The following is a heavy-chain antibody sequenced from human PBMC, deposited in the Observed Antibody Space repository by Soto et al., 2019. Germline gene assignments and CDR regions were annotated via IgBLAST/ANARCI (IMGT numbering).Heavy chain of an antibody. CDR1: GITFDDYA. J-gene: IGHJ6*02. CDR2: ISWNSGSI. D-gene: IGHD4-17*01. V-gene: IGHV3-9*01. CDR3: AKDSYGPLMAKYGMDV. Sequence: SLRLSCAASGITFDDYAIHWVRQAPGKGLEWVSGISWNSGSIGYADSVKGRFTISRDNAKNSLYRQMNSRRAEDTALYYCAKDSYGPLMAKYGMDVWGQGTTVTVSS.